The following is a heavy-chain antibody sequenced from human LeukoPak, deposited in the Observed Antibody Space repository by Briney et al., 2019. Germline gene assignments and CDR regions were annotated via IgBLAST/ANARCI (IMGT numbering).Heavy chain of an antibody. CDR2: IDPNSGDT. CDR1: GYTFTGYY. V-gene: IGHV1-2*02. J-gene: IGHJ6*04. CDR3: AREFMTTVTLDV. D-gene: IGHD4-17*01. Sequence: VASVKVSCKASGYTFTGYYMHWVRQAPGQGLEWMGWIDPNSGDTNYAQKFQGRVTMTRDTSVSTAYMEVSRLTSDDTAVYYCAREFMTTVTLDVWGEGTTVTVSS.